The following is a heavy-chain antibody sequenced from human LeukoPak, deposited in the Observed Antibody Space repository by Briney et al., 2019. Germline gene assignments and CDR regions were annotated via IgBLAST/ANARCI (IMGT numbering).Heavy chain of an antibody. CDR3: ARGVVAAAGRTFDF. J-gene: IGHJ4*02. V-gene: IGHV4-4*07. CDR2: IYNSGST. Sequence: SETLSLTCTVSGGSISSYYWSWIRQPAGKGLEWIGRIYNSGSTGYNPSLKSRVTIPLDTSQNQFSLKLSSLTAADTAVYYCARGVVAAAGRTFDFWGQGTLVTVSS. CDR1: GGSISSYY. D-gene: IGHD6-13*01.